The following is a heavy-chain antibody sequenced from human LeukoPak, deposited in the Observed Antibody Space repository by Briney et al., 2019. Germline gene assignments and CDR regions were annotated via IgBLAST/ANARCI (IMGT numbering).Heavy chain of an antibody. CDR2: ISTSGTTI. J-gene: IGHJ4*02. V-gene: IGHV3-48*03. D-gene: IGHD2-8*02. CDR1: GFTFSSYE. CDR3: ATLLTGGPWG. Sequence: PGGSLRLSCAASGFTFSSYEMNWVRHAPGKGLEWVSYISTSGTTIYYADSVKGRFTISRDNAKNSLYLQMNSLRAEDTAVYYCATLLTGGPWGWGQGTLVTVCS.